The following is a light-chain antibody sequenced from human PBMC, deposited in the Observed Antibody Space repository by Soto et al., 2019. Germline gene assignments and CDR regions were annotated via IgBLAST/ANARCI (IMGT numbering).Light chain of an antibody. V-gene: IGKV1-5*03. J-gene: IGKJ1*01. CDR1: QSISSW. CDR2: KAS. Sequence: IRMTQSPSSFSASTGDRVTITCRASQSISSWLAWYQQKPGKAPNLLIHKASHLESGVPSRFSGSGSGTEFTLTISSLQPGDFATFYCQHYNTYPWTFGQGTKVDI. CDR3: QHYNTYPWT.